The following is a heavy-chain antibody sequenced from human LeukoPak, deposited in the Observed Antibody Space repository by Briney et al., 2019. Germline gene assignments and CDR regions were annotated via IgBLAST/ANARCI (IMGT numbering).Heavy chain of an antibody. Sequence: SVKVSCKASGGTFSNYAISWVRQAPGQGLEWMGGIIPILGTANYAQKFQGRVTITADEFTSTAYMELSSLRSEDTAVYYCARDRPGRYCSSTRCYMASPFDPWGQGTLVTVSS. CDR3: ARDRPGRYCSSTRCYMASPFDP. CDR2: IIPILGTA. D-gene: IGHD2-2*02. J-gene: IGHJ5*02. CDR1: GGTFSNYA. V-gene: IGHV1-69*13.